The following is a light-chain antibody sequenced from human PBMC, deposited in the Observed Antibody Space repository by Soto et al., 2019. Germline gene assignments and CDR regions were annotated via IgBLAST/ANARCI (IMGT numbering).Light chain of an antibody. CDR2: DAS. Sequence: EILLTQSPATLSVCPGARATISWRASQSLSSYLAWYQQKPGQAPRLLIYDASNRATGIPARFSVSGSGTDFTLTISRLEPEDFAVYYCQQYGSSPLTFGGGTKVDIK. J-gene: IGKJ4*01. V-gene: IGKV3-20*01. CDR1: QSLSSY. CDR3: QQYGSSPLT.